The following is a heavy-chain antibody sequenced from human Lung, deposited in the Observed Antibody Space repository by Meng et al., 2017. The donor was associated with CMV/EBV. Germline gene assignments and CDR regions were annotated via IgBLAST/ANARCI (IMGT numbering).Heavy chain of an antibody. CDR2: IYPGDSDT. D-gene: IGHD2-21*01. CDR3: TKSCGGDCYAQYYYYGMDV. J-gene: IGHJ6*02. CDR1: GYSFASYW. V-gene: IGHV5-51*01. Sequence: GGSLRLXXQGSGYSFASYWIGWVRQMPGKGLEWLGIIYPGDSDTRYSPFFEGQVTISADKSISTAYLQWSSLKASDTAMYYCTKSCGGDCYAQYYYYGMDVWGQGTXVTVSS.